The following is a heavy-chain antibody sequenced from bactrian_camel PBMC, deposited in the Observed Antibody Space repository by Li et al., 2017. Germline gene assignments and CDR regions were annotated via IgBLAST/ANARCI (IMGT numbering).Heavy chain of an antibody. D-gene: IGHD4*01. CDR2: SYRGDRT. CDR3: ASDPFGGPCRDATDFRY. CDR1: GYSRNC. V-gene: IGHV3S53*01. Sequence: QLVESGGGSVQAGGSLRLSCEASGYSRNCVGWFRQAPRKDREGIAISYRGDRTHYAESVTGRFTISLDHGTNTMYLQANRLKPDDGGMYYCASDPFGGPCRDATDFRYWGQGTQVTVS. J-gene: IGHJ6*01.